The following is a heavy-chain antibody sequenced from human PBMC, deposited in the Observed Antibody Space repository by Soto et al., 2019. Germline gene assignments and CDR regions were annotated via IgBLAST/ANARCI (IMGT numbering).Heavy chain of an antibody. CDR1: GGSISSSSYY. CDR3: ARDYGDYGTVIAFDI. CDR2: IYYSGST. V-gene: IGHV4-39*02. D-gene: IGHD4-17*01. J-gene: IGHJ3*02. Sequence: SETLSLTCTVSGGSISSSSYYWGWIRQPPGKGLEWIGSIYYSGSTYYNPSLKSRVTISVDTSKNQFSLKLSSVTAADTAVYYCARDYGDYGTVIAFDIWGQGTMVTVSS.